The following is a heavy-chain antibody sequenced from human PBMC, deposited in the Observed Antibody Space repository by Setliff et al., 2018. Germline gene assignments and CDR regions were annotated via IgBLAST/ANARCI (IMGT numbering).Heavy chain of an antibody. D-gene: IGHD5-18*01. Sequence: GSLRLSCAASGFRFSDLYMSWIRQAPGKGLEWVSYITNSGSTIYYADSVKGRFTVSRDNAKNSLYLQMNSLRVEDTAVYYCAKFVGYTYGYDYWGRGTLVTVSS. V-gene: IGHV3-11*04. J-gene: IGHJ4*02. CDR1: GFRFSDLY. CDR3: AKFVGYTYGYDY. CDR2: ITNSGSTI.